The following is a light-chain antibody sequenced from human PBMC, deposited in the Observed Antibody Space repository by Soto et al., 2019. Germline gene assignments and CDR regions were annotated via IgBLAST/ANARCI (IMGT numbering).Light chain of an antibody. CDR3: NSYTSGTTLV. J-gene: IGLJ1*01. CDR2: DVS. V-gene: IGLV2-14*03. Sequence: QSALTQPASVSGSPGQSITISCTGTSRDVGGYNYVSWYQQHPGKAPKLMIYDVSNRPSGVSNRFSGSKSCNTASLTISGLQAEDEADYYCNSYTSGTTLVFGTGTKVTVL. CDR1: SRDVGGYNY.